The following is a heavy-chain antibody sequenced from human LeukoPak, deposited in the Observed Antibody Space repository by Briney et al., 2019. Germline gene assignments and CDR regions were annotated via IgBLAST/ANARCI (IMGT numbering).Heavy chain of an antibody. CDR1: GGSFSGYY. J-gene: IGHJ4*02. D-gene: IGHD5/OR15-5a*01. CDR2: INHSGST. CDR3: ARSPTKRVTDDY. V-gene: IGHV4-34*01. Sequence: SETLSLTCAVYGGSFSGYYWSWIRQPPGKGLEWIGEINHSGSTNYNPSLKSRVTISVDKSKTQFSLILTSVTAADTAVCFCARSPTKRVTDDYWGQGTLVTVSS.